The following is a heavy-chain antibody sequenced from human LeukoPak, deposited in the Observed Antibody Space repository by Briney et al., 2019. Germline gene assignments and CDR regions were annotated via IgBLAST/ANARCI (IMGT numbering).Heavy chain of an antibody. CDR1: GFTFSSYW. Sequence: GGSLRLSCAASGFTFSSYWMSWVRQAPGKGLEWVAFIRSDGSNTYYADSVRGRFTISRDTSKNTLYLQMNSLRHEDTAVYYCAKSDYYDYVWGPFDWGQGILVTVSS. V-gene: IGHV3-30*02. CDR2: IRSDGSNT. J-gene: IGHJ4*02. D-gene: IGHD3-16*01. CDR3: AKSDYYDYVWGPFD.